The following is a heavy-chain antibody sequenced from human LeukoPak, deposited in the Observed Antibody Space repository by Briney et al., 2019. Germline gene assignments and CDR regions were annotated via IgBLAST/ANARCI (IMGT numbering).Heavy chain of an antibody. CDR1: GFTFRSST. D-gene: IGHD4-17*01. J-gene: IGHJ4*02. CDR3: TGESGLGDYPN. V-gene: IGHV3-73*01. Sequence: PGGPLKLSCAASGFTFRSSTMHWVRQASGTGLEWVGPITSKANNYATAYAASVKGRITISRDDSKSRRYLQMDSLKTEDTAGYYCTGESGLGDYPNWGQGTLVTVSS. CDR2: ITSKANNYAT.